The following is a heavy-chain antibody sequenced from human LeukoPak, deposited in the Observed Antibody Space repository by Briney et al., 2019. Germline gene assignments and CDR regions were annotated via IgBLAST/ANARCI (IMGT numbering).Heavy chain of an antibody. V-gene: IGHV1-2*02. Sequence: ASVKVSCKASGGTFSSYAISWVRQAPGQGLEWMGWINPNSGGTNYAQKFQGRVTMTRDTSISTAYMELSRLRSDDTAVYYCARGSGYSYGLPSLDYWGQGTLVTVSS. CDR1: GGTFSSYA. CDR3: ARGSGYSYGLPSLDY. D-gene: IGHD5-18*01. J-gene: IGHJ4*02. CDR2: INPNSGGT.